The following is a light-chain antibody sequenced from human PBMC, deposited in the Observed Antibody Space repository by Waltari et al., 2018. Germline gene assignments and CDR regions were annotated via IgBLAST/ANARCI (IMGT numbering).Light chain of an antibody. CDR3: QSYDSSRTVV. CDR1: SSNIGAGYD. V-gene: IGLV1-40*01. J-gene: IGLJ2*01. Sequence: QSVLTQPPSVSGAPGPRVSLSCTGSSSNIGAGYDVHWYQQIPGTAPKLLIYGSNTRPSGVPDRFSGSKSGPSASLTITGLQAEDDGDYYCQSYDSSRTVVFGGGTKLTVL. CDR2: GSN.